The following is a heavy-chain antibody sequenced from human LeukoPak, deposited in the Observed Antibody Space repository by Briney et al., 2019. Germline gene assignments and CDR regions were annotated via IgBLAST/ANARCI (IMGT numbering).Heavy chain of an antibody. CDR3: ARDLPYYYGSGSTQDCYYMDV. V-gene: IGHV4-4*07. CDR1: GGSISSYY. D-gene: IGHD3-10*01. J-gene: IGHJ6*03. Sequence: SETLSLTCTVSGGSISSYYWSWIRQPAGKGLEWIGRIYTSGSTNYNPSLKSRVTMSVDTSKNQFSLKLSSVTAADTAVYYCARDLPYYYGSGSTQDCYYMDVWGKGTTVTVSS. CDR2: IYTSGST.